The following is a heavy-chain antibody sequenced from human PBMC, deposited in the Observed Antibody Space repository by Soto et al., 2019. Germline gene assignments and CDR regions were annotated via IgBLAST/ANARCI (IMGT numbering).Heavy chain of an antibody. CDR2: MNPNSGNT. CDR1: GYTFTSYD. Sequence: QVQLVQSGAEVKKPGASVKVSCKASGYTFTSYDINWVRQATGQGLEWMGWMNPNSGNTGYAQKFQGRVTVTRNTSISTAYMELSSLRSEDTAVYYCARGPITFGGVIFDYWGQGTLVTVSS. V-gene: IGHV1-8*01. CDR3: ARGPITFGGVIFDY. J-gene: IGHJ4*02. D-gene: IGHD3-16*01.